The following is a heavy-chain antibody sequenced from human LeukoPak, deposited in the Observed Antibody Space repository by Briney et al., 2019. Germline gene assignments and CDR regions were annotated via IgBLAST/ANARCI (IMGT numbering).Heavy chain of an antibody. Sequence: SETLSLTCTVSGGSISSYYWSWIRQPPGKGLEWIGYIYYSGSTNYNPSLKSRVTISVDTSKNQFSLKLSSVTAADTAVYYCARATYDILTGYPNDAFDIWGQGTMVTVSS. V-gene: IGHV4-59*01. D-gene: IGHD3-9*01. CDR3: ARATYDILTGYPNDAFDI. CDR1: GGSISSYY. J-gene: IGHJ3*02. CDR2: IYYSGST.